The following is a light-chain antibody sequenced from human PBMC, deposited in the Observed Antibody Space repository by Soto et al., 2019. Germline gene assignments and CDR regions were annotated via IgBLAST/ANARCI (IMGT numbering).Light chain of an antibody. V-gene: IGKV3-20*01. CDR3: QQYGSSPLT. Sequence: EIVLTQSPGTLSLSPGERATLSCRASQSVSSGYLAWWQQKPGQAPRLLIYGASSRATGIPDRFSGSGSGTDFSLTISRLEPEDFAVYYCQQYGSSPLTFGPGTKV. J-gene: IGKJ3*01. CDR2: GAS. CDR1: QSVSSGY.